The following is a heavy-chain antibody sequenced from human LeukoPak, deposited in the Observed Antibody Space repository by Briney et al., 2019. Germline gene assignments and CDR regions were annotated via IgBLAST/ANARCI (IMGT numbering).Heavy chain of an antibody. J-gene: IGHJ3*02. CDR1: GYTFTGYY. D-gene: IGHD2-2*02. Sequence: GASVKVSCKASGYTFTGYYMHWVRQAPGQGLEWMGRIIPNSGGTNYAQKFQGRVTMTRDTSISTAYMELSRLRSDDTAVYYCARVVPAAILSSSAFDIWGQGTMVTVSS. V-gene: IGHV1-2*06. CDR3: ARVVPAAILSSSAFDI. CDR2: IIPNSGGT.